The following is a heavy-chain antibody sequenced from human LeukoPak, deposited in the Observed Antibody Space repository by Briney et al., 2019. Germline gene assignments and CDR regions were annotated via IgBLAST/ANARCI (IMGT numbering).Heavy chain of an antibody. V-gene: IGHV3-21*01. CDR1: GFTFSSYG. CDR2: ITSTGSYT. Sequence: GGSLRLSCAASGFTFSSYGMHWVRQAPGKGLEWLSSITSTGSYTFYADSVKGRFTISRDNAKNSLYLQMNSLRAEDTAVYYCARGNNEYYDFWSGYYSFDYWGQGTLVTVSS. J-gene: IGHJ4*02. CDR3: ARGNNEYYDFWSGYYSFDY. D-gene: IGHD3-3*01.